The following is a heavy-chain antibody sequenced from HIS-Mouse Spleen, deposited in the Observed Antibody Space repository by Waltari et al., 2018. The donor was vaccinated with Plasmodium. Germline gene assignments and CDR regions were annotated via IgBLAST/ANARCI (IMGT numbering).Heavy chain of an antibody. CDR3: ASSWYWYFDL. J-gene: IGHJ2*01. CDR1: GFTFSSYW. Sequence: EVQLVESGGGLVQPGGSLRLSCAAAGFTFSSYWMSWVRSAPGKGLEWVANIKQDGSEKYDVDSVKGRFTISRDNAKNSLYLQMNSLRAEDTAVYYCASSWYWYFDLWGRGTLVTVSS. CDR2: IKQDGSEK. V-gene: IGHV3-7*01. D-gene: IGHD6-13*01.